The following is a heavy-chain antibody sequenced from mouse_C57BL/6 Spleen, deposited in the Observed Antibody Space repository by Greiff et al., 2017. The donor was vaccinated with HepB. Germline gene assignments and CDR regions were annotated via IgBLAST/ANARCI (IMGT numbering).Heavy chain of an antibody. J-gene: IGHJ2*01. CDR1: GYSITSGYY. V-gene: IGHV3-6*01. CDR3: AMGSSFDY. D-gene: IGHD1-1*01. CDR2: ISYDGSN. Sequence: EVHLVESGPGLVKPSQSLSLTCSVTGYSITSGYYWNLIRQFPGNKLEWMGYISYDGSNNYNPSLKNRISITRDTSKNQFFLKLNSVTTEDTATYYCAMGSSFDYWGQGTTLTVSS.